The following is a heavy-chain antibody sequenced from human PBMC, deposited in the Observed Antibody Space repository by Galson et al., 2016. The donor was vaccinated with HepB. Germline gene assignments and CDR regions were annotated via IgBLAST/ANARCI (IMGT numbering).Heavy chain of an antibody. Sequence: ETLSLTCAMSXXFLXXXYWXXXRXXXGKGLXWIXEINHSGRVTYNPSLKSRAIISIDTSKKEFSLQLTSVTAADTALYFCARYLYHCNGFTCHSVGVFDSWGQGSLLTVSS. J-gene: IGHJ5*01. V-gene: IGHV4-34*01. CDR2: INHSGRV. CDR3: ARYLYHCNGFTCHSVGVFDS. D-gene: IGHD2/OR15-2a*01. CDR1: XXFLXXXY.